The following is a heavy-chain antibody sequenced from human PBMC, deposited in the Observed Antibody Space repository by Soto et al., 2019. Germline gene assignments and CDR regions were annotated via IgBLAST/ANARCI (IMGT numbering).Heavy chain of an antibody. D-gene: IGHD6-19*01. CDR3: ARSVCSSGWYSRGWFDP. J-gene: IGHJ5*02. CDR1: GFTFSSYE. V-gene: IGHV3-48*03. CDR2: ISSSGSTI. Sequence: GSLRLSCAASGFTFSSYEMNWVRQAPGKGLEWVSYISSSGSTIYYADSVKGRFTISRDNAKNSLYLQMNSLRAEDTAVYYCARSVCSSGWYSRGWFDPWRQGTLATVSS.